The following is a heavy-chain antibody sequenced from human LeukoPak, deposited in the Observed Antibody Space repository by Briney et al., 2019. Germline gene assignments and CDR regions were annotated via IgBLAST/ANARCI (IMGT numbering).Heavy chain of an antibody. J-gene: IGHJ4*02. CDR1: GGSFSGYY. D-gene: IGHD6-6*01. Sequence: SETLSLTCAVYGGSFSGYYWSWIRQPPGKGLEWIGEINHSGGTNYNPSLKSRVTISVDTSKNQFSLKLSSVTAADTAVYYCARSIAARFWGQGTLVTVSS. CDR2: INHSGGT. V-gene: IGHV4-34*01. CDR3: ARSIAARF.